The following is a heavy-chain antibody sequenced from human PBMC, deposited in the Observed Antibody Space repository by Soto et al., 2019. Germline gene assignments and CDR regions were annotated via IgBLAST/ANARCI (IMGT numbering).Heavy chain of an antibody. D-gene: IGHD3-3*01. CDR1: GYTFTSYQ. J-gene: IGHJ6*02. V-gene: IGHV1-46*01. CDR2: INPSGGRI. Sequence: QMQLVQSGAEVKKPGASVKVSCKASGYTFTSYQMHWVRQAPGQGLEWMGIINPSGGRITYAPRFQARVMMSRDTSTNTVYMDLHSQRYEDTAVYSCSGDGHPTTTGVGPSYTMYVWGQGTTVTVS. CDR3: SGDGHPTTTGVGPSYTMYV.